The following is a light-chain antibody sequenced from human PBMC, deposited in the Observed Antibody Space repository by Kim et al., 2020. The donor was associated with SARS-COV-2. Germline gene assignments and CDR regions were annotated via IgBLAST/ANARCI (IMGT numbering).Light chain of an antibody. V-gene: IGLV1-44*01. J-gene: IGLJ2*01. Sequence: STVNWYQHLPDTAPKLLIYLDDRRPSGVTDRFSASKSGTSASLAISGLRSEDEATYYCSTWDNNLTGQVFGGGTKVTVL. CDR1: ST. CDR2: LDD. CDR3: STWDNNLTGQV.